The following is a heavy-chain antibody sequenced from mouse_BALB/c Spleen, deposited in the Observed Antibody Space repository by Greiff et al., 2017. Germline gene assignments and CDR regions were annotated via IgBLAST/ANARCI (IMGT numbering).Heavy chain of an antibody. D-gene: IGHD2-12*01. Sequence: QVQLQQPGAELVKPGASVKLSCKASGYTFTSYWMHWVKQRPGQGLEWIGEINPSNGRTNYNEKFKSKATLTVDKSSSTAYMQLSSLTSEDSAVYYCARPRSVTFYAMDYWGQGTSVTVSS. CDR1: GYTFTSYW. V-gene: IGHV1S81*02. CDR3: ARPRSVTFYAMDY. CDR2: INPSNGRT. J-gene: IGHJ4*01.